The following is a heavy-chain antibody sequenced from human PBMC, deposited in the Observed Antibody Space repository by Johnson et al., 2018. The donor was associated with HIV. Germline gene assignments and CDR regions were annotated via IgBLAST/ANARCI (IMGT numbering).Heavy chain of an antibody. CDR2: SGSGGST. CDR3: VKGSRDLGGAFDI. Sequence: VQLVESGGGLIQPGGSLRLSCAASGFTVSSNYMSWVRQAPGKGLEWVSAISGSGGSTYYADSVKGRFTISRDNSKNTLYLQMDSLRAEDTAVYYCVKGSRDLGGAFDIWGQGTMVTVSS. V-gene: IGHV3-23*04. J-gene: IGHJ3*02. CDR1: GFTVSSNY.